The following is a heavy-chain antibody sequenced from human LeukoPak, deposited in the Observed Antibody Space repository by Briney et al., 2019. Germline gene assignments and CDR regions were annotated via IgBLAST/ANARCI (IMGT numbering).Heavy chain of an antibody. V-gene: IGHV4-4*02. CDR2: IHHSGTT. D-gene: IGHD2-15*01. J-gene: IGHJ4*02. CDR1: GGSISSSNW. CDR3: ARAFLVGYSPEEYFFDY. Sequence: SGTLSLTCTVSGGSISSSNWWGWVRQPPGKGLECIGEIHHSGTTNYNPSLKSRVTISEDKSKNEFSLKSNSVTAADTAVYYCARAFLVGYSPEEYFFDYWGQGTLVTVSS.